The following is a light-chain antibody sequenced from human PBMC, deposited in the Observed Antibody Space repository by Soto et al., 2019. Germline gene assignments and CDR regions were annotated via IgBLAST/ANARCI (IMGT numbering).Light chain of an antibody. CDR2: DDS. CDR3: QVWDSSSDPVV. J-gene: IGLJ3*02. CDR1: NIGSKT. V-gene: IGLV3-21*02. Sequence: SYELTQPPSVSVAPGQMARITCGGTNIGSKTVHWYQQKPGQAPVLVVYDDSDRPSGIPERFSGSNSGNTATLTISRVEAGDEADYYCQVWDSSSDPVVFGGGTKLTVL.